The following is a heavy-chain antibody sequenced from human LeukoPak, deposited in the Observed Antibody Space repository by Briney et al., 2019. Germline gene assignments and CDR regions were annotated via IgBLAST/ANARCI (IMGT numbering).Heavy chain of an antibody. D-gene: IGHD4-17*01. J-gene: IGHJ4*02. Sequence: PRGSLRLSCAASGFTFSSYAMHWVRQAPGKGLEYVSAISSNGGSTYYANSVKGRFTISRDNSKNTLYLQMGSLRAEDMAVYYCARDISRGDYGDYLFDYWGQGTLVTVSS. V-gene: IGHV3-64*01. CDR2: ISSNGGST. CDR3: ARDISRGDYGDYLFDY. CDR1: GFTFSSYA.